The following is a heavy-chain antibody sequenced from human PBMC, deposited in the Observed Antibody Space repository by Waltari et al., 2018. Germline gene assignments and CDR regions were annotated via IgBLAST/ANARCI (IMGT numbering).Heavy chain of an antibody. J-gene: IGHJ4*02. CDR3: ARPGDGYKYPFDY. D-gene: IGHD5-12*01. V-gene: IGHV4-38-2*01. CDR1: GYSISSGYY. CDR2: IYHSGST. Sequence: QVQLQESGPGLVKPSETLSLTCAVSGYSISSGYYWGWIRQPPGKGLEWIGSIYHSGSTYKNPSLKSRVTRSVETCKNQCSLKLSSVTAADTAVDYCARPGDGYKYPFDYWGQGTLGTVSS.